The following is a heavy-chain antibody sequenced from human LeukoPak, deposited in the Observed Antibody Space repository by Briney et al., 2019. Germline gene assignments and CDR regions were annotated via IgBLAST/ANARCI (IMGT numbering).Heavy chain of an antibody. V-gene: IGHV3-48*01. CDR2: ISSSSSTI. D-gene: IGHD3-10*01. CDR1: GFTFSSYS. CDR3: ARGGITMVRGVIIKVYWFDP. J-gene: IGHJ5*02. Sequence: GGSLRLSCAASGFTFSSYSMNWVRQAPGKGLEWVSYISSSSSTIYYADSVKGRFTISRDNAKNSLYLQMNSLRAEDTAVYYCARGGITMVRGVIIKVYWFDPWGQGTLVTVSS.